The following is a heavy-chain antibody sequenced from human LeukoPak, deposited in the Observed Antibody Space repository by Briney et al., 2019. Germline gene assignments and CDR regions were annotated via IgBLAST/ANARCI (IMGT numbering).Heavy chain of an antibody. CDR2: IWYDGSNK. V-gene: IGHV3-33*01. CDR3: ATGGDSSGWSYFDY. Sequence: PGGSLRLSCAASGFTFSSYGMHWVRQAPGKGLEGVAVIWYDGSNKYYADSVKGRFTISRDNSKNTLYLQMNSLRAEDTAVYYCATGGDSSGWSYFDYWGQGTLVTVSS. J-gene: IGHJ4*02. CDR1: GFTFSSYG. D-gene: IGHD6-19*01.